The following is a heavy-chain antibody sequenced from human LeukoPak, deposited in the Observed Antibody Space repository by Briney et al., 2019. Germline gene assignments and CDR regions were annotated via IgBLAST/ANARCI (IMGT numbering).Heavy chain of an antibody. CDR3: TTDTRD. J-gene: IGHJ1*01. CDR1: GFTFSTYS. V-gene: IGHV3-15*01. Sequence: GSLRLSCAASGFTFSTYSMTWVRQAPGKGLEWVARIKSKNDGGTIDYAAPVEGRFTISRDDSKNTLYLQMNSLKTEDTAVYYCTTDTRDWGQGTLVTVSS. CDR2: IKSKNDGGTI.